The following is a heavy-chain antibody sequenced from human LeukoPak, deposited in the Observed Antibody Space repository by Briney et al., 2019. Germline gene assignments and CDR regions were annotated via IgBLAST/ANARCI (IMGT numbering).Heavy chain of an antibody. V-gene: IGHV1-58*02. D-gene: IGHD3-22*01. Sequence: GTSVKVSCKASGFTFTSSAMQWVRQARGQRLEWIGWTVVGSGNTNYAQKFQERVTITRDMSTSTAYMELSSLRSEDTAVYYCAATDYYDSSGYSYWGQGTLVTVSS. CDR3: AATDYYDSSGYSY. CDR1: GFTFTSSA. J-gene: IGHJ4*02. CDR2: TVVGSGNT.